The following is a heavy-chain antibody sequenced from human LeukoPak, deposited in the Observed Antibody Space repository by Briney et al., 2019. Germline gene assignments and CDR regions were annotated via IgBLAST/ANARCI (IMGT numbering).Heavy chain of an antibody. CDR2: IFYSGST. D-gene: IGHD3-16*01. Sequence: PSETLSLTCTVSGGSISTSNYYWGWIRQPPGKGLEWIGNIFYSGSTYYSPSLRSQVTISVDTSKNQFSLKLSSVTAADTAVYYCARDLGQWQLDYWGQGTLVTVSS. CDR3: ARDLGQWQLDY. CDR1: GGSISTSNYY. V-gene: IGHV4-39*07. J-gene: IGHJ4*02.